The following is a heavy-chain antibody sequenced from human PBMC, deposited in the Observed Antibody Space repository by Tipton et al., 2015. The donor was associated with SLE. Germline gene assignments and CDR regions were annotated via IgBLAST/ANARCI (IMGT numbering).Heavy chain of an antibody. CDR1: GGSISSYY. CDR2: IYYSGST. D-gene: IGHD6-19*01. J-gene: IGHJ4*02. Sequence: TLSLTCTVSGGSISSYYWSWIRQPPGKGLEWIGYIYYSGSTNYNPSLKSRVTISVDTSKNQFSLKLSSVTAADTAVYYCARESTTSSGWHDYWGQGTLVTVSS. CDR3: ARESTTSSGWHDY. V-gene: IGHV4-59*01.